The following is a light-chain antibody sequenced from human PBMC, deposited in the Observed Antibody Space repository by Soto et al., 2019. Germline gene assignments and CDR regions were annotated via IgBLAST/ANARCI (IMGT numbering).Light chain of an antibody. CDR3: QQFGTSPPST. Sequence: EIVLTQSPGTLSLSPGERATLSCRASQSVSSIYFAWYQQKPGQAPRLLIYGASSRDTGIPDRFSGSGYGTDFTLTISRLAGEDFAVYYCQQFGTSPPSTFGHGTRLEI. CDR1: QSVSSIY. CDR2: GAS. J-gene: IGKJ5*01. V-gene: IGKV3-20*01.